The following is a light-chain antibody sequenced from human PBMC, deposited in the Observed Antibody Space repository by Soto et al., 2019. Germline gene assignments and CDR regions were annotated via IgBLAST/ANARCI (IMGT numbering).Light chain of an antibody. J-gene: IGKJ2*01. CDR2: GSS. Sequence: EIVMTQSPATLSVSPGERATLSCRASQTVASNLAWYQQKPGQAPRLLLHGSSTRATGVPARFSGSGSGTEFTLTISSLQSEDFAFYYCQQYHNWTPQYNFGHRTTLPI. CDR1: QTVASN. CDR3: QQYHNWTPQYN. V-gene: IGKV3-15*01.